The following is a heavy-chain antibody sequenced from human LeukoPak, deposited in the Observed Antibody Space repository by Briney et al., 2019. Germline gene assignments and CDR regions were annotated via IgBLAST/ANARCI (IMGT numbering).Heavy chain of an antibody. J-gene: IGHJ4*02. V-gene: IGHV3-23*01. D-gene: IGHD6-19*01. Sequence: GGSLRLSCAASGFTFSSYAMSWVRQAPGKGMEWVSPISGSGSSTYYANSVKGRFTISRDNSKNTLYLQMNSLRAEDTAVYYCAKGVAVASPYYFDYWGQGTLVTVSS. CDR2: ISGSGSST. CDR1: GFTFSSYA. CDR3: AKGVAVASPYYFDY.